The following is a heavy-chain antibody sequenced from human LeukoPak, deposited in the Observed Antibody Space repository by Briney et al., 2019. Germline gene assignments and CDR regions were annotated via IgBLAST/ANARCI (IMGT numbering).Heavy chain of an antibody. CDR3: ARHGETTVTTSPYCYYYYGMDV. CDR1: GYRFTSYW. CDR2: IYPDDSDT. V-gene: IGHV5-51*01. D-gene: IGHD4-17*01. Sequence: GESLKISCKGSGYRFTSYWIGWVRQMPGKGLEWMGIIYPDDSDTRYSPSFQGQVTISADKSISTAYLQWSSLKASDTAMYYCARHGETTVTTSPYCYYYYGMDVWGQGTTVTVSS. J-gene: IGHJ6*02.